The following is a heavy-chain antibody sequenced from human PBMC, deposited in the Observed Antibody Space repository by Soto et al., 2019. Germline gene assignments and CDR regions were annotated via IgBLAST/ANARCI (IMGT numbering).Heavy chain of an antibody. Sequence: LRLSCAASGFTFSSYAMSWVRQAPGKGLEWVSAISGSGGSTYYADSVKGRFTISRDNSKNTLYLQMNSLRAEDTAVYYCAKPDDSSGYYYGDFDYWGQGTLVTVSS. V-gene: IGHV3-23*01. CDR2: ISGSGGST. J-gene: IGHJ4*02. CDR1: GFTFSSYA. CDR3: AKPDDSSGYYYGDFDY. D-gene: IGHD3-22*01.